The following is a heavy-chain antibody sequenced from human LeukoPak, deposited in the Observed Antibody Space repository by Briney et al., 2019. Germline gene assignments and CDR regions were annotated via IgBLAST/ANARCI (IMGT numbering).Heavy chain of an antibody. Sequence: QPGGSLRLSCSASGFTFNSYYMYWVRQAPGKGLEYVSAISSNGGSTNYADSVKGRFTISRDNSKNTLYLQMSSLRAEDTAVYYCVRRSSGWSFDCWGQGTLVTVPS. CDR1: GFTFNSYY. J-gene: IGHJ4*02. CDR3: VRRSSGWSFDC. CDR2: ISSNGGST. D-gene: IGHD6-19*01. V-gene: IGHV3-64D*06.